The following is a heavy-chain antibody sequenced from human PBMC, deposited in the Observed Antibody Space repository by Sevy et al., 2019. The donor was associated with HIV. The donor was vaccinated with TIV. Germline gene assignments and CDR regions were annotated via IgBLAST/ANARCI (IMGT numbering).Heavy chain of an antibody. Sequence: ASVKVSCKASGGTFSTYGISWVRQAPGQGPEWMGGIIPILGTVNYAQKFQGRVTITADESTKTAYMELSSLRSEDTAVYYCARWGGNGWYYFDYWGQETLVTVSS. V-gene: IGHV1-69*13. CDR1: GGTFSTYG. J-gene: IGHJ4*02. CDR3: ARWGGNGWYYFDY. D-gene: IGHD6-19*01. CDR2: IIPILGTV.